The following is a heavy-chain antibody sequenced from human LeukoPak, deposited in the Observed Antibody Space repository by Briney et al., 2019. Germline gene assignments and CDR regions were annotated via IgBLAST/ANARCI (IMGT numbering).Heavy chain of an antibody. D-gene: IGHD4-23*01. CDR1: GVSISTYC. J-gene: IGHJ5*02. Sequence: SETLSLTCTVSGVSISTYCWSWIRQHPGKGLEWIGYISDVGSNDYNPSLKGRVTISRDTSKNQFSLRLSSVTAADAAVYHCARDKAPGGKRWFDPWGQGTLVIVSS. CDR2: ISDVGSN. V-gene: IGHV4-59*01. CDR3: ARDKAPGGKRWFDP.